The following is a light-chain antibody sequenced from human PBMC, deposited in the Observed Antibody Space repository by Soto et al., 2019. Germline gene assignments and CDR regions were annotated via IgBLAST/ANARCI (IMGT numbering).Light chain of an antibody. V-gene: IGLV1-40*01. CDR1: SSNIGAGYD. Sequence: QSVLTRPPSVSGAPGQRVTISCTGSSSNIGAGYDVHWYQQLPGTAPKLLVHGNTDRPSGVPDRFSGSKSGTSASLAITGLQAEDEADYYCQSYDSSLSGWLFGGGTKLTVL. CDR2: GNT. J-gene: IGLJ2*01. CDR3: QSYDSSLSGWL.